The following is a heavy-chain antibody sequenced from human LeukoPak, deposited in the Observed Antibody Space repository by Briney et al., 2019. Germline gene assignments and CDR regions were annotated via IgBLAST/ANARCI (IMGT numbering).Heavy chain of an antibody. D-gene: IGHD3-22*01. Sequence: PGRTLRISCAASGFTFSSYNMNWVRQAPGKGLEWVSSISSRSNYIYLADSLKGRFTISRDNAKNSLYLQMNSLRAEDTAMYYCARDRAVYSDSRGYYPDAFDIWGQGTMVTVSS. V-gene: IGHV3-21*01. CDR1: GFTFSSYN. J-gene: IGHJ3*02. CDR3: ARDRAVYSDSRGYYPDAFDI. CDR2: ISSRSNYI.